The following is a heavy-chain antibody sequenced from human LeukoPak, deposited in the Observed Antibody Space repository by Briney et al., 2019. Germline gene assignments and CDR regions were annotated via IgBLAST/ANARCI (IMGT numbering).Heavy chain of an antibody. Sequence: SETLSLTCTVSGGSVSSHRYYWGWLRQPPGKGLEWIGSVYYSGSTYYNPSLKSRVTFSVDTSKNQFSLKLSSVTAADTAVYYCARSSWSLFDYWGQGTLVTVSS. CDR1: GGSVSSHRYY. V-gene: IGHV4-39*07. CDR3: ARSSWSLFDY. J-gene: IGHJ4*02. CDR2: VYYSGST. D-gene: IGHD1-26*01.